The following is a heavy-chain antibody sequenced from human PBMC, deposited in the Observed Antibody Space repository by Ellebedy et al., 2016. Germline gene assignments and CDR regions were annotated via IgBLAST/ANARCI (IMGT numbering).Heavy chain of an antibody. CDR1: GFTFSTYA. CDR3: PREYYYDSNGLRYDAFDI. CDR2: IWYDGSDK. J-gene: IGHJ3*02. Sequence: GESLKISCVVSGFTFSTYAMHWVRQAPGKGLEWVAVIWYDGSDKYYADSVKGRFTISRDNSKNTLYLQMNSLRAEDTAVYYCPREYYYDSNGLRYDAFDIWGQGTMVTVSS. V-gene: IGHV3-33*01. D-gene: IGHD3-22*01.